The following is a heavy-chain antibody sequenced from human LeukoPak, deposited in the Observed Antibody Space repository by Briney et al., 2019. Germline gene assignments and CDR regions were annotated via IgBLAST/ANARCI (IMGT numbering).Heavy chain of an antibody. CDR1: GGSFSGYY. Sequence: SETLSLTCAVYGGSFSGYYWSWIRQPPGKGPEWIGEINHSGSTNYNPSLKSRVTISVDTSKNQFSLKLSSVTAADTAVYYCARGPLWFGELPIDYWGQGTLVTVSS. D-gene: IGHD3-10*01. J-gene: IGHJ4*02. CDR2: INHSGST. CDR3: ARGPLWFGELPIDY. V-gene: IGHV4-34*01.